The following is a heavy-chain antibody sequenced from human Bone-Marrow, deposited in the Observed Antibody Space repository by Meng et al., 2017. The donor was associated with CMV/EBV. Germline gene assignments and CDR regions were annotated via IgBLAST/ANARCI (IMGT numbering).Heavy chain of an antibody. D-gene: IGHD2-2*02. J-gene: IGHJ6*02. CDR3: ARDRCNSTSCYRTVGYYYGMDV. CDR1: GFTVSSNY. V-gene: IGHV3-53*05. CDR2: IYSGGST. Sequence: GESLKISCAASGFTVSSNYMSWVRQAPGKGLEWVSLIYSGGSTHYADSVQGRFTISRDNSKNTLYLQMNSLRAEDTAVYYCARDRCNSTSCYRTVGYYYGMDVWGQGTTVTVSS.